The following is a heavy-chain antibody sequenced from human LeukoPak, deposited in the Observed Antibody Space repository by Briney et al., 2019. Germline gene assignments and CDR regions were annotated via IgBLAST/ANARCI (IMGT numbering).Heavy chain of an antibody. J-gene: IGHJ6*03. Sequence: ADTQSLPCSVSVRSIRDFYWTCIRQPPGKGLEGISYIYYTWSTIHSPSLRGRVIMPVETSKNHVSPNLPSVTPADTAVYFCARLGDEIAVSGLKYYPYSHTDVWGSGTTVAVSS. CDR1: VRSIRDFY. V-gene: IGHV4-59*07. CDR3: ARLGDEIAVSGLKYYPYSHTDV. CDR2: IYYTWST. D-gene: IGHD6-19*01.